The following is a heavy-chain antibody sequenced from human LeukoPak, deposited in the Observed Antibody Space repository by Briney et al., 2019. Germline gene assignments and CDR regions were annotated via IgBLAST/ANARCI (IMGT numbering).Heavy chain of an antibody. CDR2: IKHDDSEY. Sequence: PAGSLRCSCAASAFTGCSIWLRWLRPGPGNELMGVANIKHDDSEYAHVDSVKGRFTSSRDNAKNSLYLQMNSLKAQDTAVYYCARAGLWGGGTLVTVSS. V-gene: IGHV3-7*01. CDR3: ARAGL. CDR1: AFTGCSIW. J-gene: IGHJ2*01.